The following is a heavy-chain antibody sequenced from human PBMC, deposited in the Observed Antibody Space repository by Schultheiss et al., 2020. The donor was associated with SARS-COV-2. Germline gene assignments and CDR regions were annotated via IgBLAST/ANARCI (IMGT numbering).Heavy chain of an antibody. D-gene: IGHD3-22*01. CDR2: IYYSGST. CDR3: ARGDSSWGFDY. J-gene: IGHJ4*02. Sequence: SETLSLTCTVSGGSISSSSYYWGWIRQPPGKGLEWIGSIYYSGSTNYNPSLRNRVTISADTSANQFSLKLRSLTAADTAVYYCARGDSSWGFDYWGQGTLVTVS. V-gene: IGHV4-39*07. CDR1: GGSISSSSYY.